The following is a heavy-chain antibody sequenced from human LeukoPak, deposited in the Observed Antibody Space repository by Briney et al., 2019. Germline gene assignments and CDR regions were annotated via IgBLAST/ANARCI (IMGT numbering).Heavy chain of an antibody. CDR1: GFNFDDYG. V-gene: IGHV3-20*04. Sequence: GGSLRLSCAVSGFNFDDYGMSWVRQAPGKGLEWVSTINWNGGSTDYADSVKGRSTISRESVQNSLYLHMNSLRAEDTAFYFCTRDSGSGRLDSWGQGTLVTVSS. CDR3: TRDSGSGRLDS. CDR2: INWNGGST. D-gene: IGHD2-15*01. J-gene: IGHJ5*01.